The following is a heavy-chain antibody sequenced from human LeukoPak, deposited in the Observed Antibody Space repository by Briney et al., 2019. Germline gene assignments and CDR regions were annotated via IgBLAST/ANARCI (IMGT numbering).Heavy chain of an antibody. CDR1: GFTFSSYA. J-gene: IGHJ6*02. V-gene: IGHV3-23*01. D-gene: IGHD2-8*02. CDR2: ISGSGGST. CDR3: ARYWVGYGMDV. Sequence: GGSLRLSRAASGFTFSSYAMNWVRQAPGKGLEWVSAISGSGGSTYYADSVKGRFTISRDNSKNTLYLQMNSLRAEDTAVYYCARYWVGYGMDVWGQGTTVTVSS.